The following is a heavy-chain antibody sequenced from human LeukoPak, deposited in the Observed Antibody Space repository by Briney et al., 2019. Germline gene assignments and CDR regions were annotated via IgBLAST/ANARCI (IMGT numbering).Heavy chain of an antibody. V-gene: IGHV1-18*04. J-gene: IGHJ5*02. Sequence: ASVKVSCKASGYTFTGYYMHWVRQAPGQGLEWMGWISAYNGNTNYAQKLQGRVTMTTDTSTSTACMELRSLRSDDTAVYYCARSPSVVVVAATGWFDPWGQGTLVTVSS. CDR2: ISAYNGNT. CDR1: GYTFTGYY. D-gene: IGHD2-15*01. CDR3: ARSPSVVVVAATGWFDP.